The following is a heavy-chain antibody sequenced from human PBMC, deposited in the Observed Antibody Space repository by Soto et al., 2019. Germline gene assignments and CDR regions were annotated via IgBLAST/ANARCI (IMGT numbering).Heavy chain of an antibody. J-gene: IGHJ5*02. CDR1: RAFINSGGFY. Sequence: QVQLQESGPGLVKPTQTLSLTCSVSRAFINSGGFYYSWIRQPPGKGLEWLGYIFHSGSTLYNPSLGGRLTPSADTSRNQLSLYLTSVTAADTAVYYCVRGGIAGHWFDPWGQGILVTVSS. CDR3: VRGGIAGHWFDP. CDR2: IFHSGST. V-gene: IGHV4-31*03. D-gene: IGHD2-15*01.